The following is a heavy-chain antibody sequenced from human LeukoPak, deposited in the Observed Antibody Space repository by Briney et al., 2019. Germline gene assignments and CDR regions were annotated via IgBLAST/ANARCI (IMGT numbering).Heavy chain of an antibody. J-gene: IGHJ4*02. D-gene: IGHD6-13*01. Sequence: PGRSLRLSCAASGFTFSSYAMHWVRQAPGKGLEWVAVISYDGSNKYYADSVKGRFTISRDNSKNTLYLQMNSLRAEDTVVYYCYNTPGDDIAAAGWGQGTLVTVSS. CDR3: YNTPGDDIAAAG. V-gene: IGHV3-30-3*01. CDR2: ISYDGSNK. CDR1: GFTFSSYA.